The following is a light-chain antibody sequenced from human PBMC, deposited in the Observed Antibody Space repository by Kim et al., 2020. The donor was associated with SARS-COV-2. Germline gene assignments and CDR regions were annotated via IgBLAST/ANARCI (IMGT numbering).Light chain of an antibody. V-gene: IGLV1-40*01. CDR2: ANN. J-gene: IGLJ3*02. CDR1: SSNSGAGCE. Sequence: GQRGPMPCAVSSSNSGAGCEVHWYQQWPGTAPRLLIYANNNRPSGVPDRFSGSKSGTSASLAITGLQAEDEAVYYCQSSDSSLSGVFGGGTQLTVL. CDR3: QSSDSSLSGV.